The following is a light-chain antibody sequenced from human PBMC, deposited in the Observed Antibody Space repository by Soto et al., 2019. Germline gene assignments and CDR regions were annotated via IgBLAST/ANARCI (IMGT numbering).Light chain of an antibody. CDR2: QDS. V-gene: IGLV2-14*01. Sequence: QSVLTKPASVSGSPGQSITISCTGTSSDVGGYNYVSWYQQHPGKAPKLMIYQDSNPPSGVSDRFSGSKSGNTASLTITGLQAEDEAAYYCSSYASSSTLRVFGGGTKLTVL. CDR1: SSDVGGYNY. CDR3: SSYASSSTLRV. J-gene: IGLJ3*02.